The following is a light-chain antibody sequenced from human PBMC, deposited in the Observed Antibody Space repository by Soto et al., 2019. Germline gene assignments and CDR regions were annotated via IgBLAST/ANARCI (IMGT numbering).Light chain of an antibody. Sequence: EIVLTQSPATLSLSPGERAILSCRASQSVGTYLAWYQQKPGQAPRLLIYDASNRATGIPARFGGSGSGTDFTLTINSLEPEDFAVYYCQQYGSSPLAFGQGTKVDIK. CDR1: QSVGTY. V-gene: IGKV3-11*01. CDR3: QQYGSSPLA. J-gene: IGKJ1*01. CDR2: DAS.